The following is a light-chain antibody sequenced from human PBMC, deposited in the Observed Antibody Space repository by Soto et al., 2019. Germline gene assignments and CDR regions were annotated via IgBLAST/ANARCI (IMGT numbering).Light chain of an antibody. CDR1: QSINSK. J-gene: IGKJ4*01. Sequence: EREMRRTPGPLYVYRVDRAARSCRASQSINSKLAWYQQKPGQAPRLLIYGASTRATDIPVRFRGSGSGTEFTLTIDSLQSEDFAVYYCQQYNAWPPAFGEGTNLDI. CDR2: GAS. CDR3: QQYNAWPPA. V-gene: IGKV3D-15*01.